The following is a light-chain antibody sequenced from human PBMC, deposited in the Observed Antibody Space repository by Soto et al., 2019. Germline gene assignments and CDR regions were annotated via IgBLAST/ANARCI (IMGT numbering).Light chain of an antibody. Sequence: QSVLTQPASVSGSPWQSIAISCSGTSSDVGGDHVSWYQHHPGKVPRLIIYDVSNRPSGISNRFSGSKSDNTASLTISGLQADDEADYYCSSHSSTSHYVFGTGTKVTVL. CDR2: DVS. V-gene: IGLV2-14*03. CDR3: SSHSSTSHYV. CDR1: SSDVGGDH. J-gene: IGLJ1*01.